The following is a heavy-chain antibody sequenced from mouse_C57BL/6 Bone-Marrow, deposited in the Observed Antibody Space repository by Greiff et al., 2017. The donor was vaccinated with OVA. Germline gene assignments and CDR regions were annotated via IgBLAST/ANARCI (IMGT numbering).Heavy chain of an antibody. Sequence: QVQLQQSGAELARPGASVKLSCKASGYTFTSYGISWVKQRTGQGLEWIGEIYPGSGNTYYNEKFKGKATLTADKSSSTAYMELRSLTSEDSAVYFCARLQDWDGWFAYWGQGTLVTVSA. CDR1: GYTFTSYG. CDR2: IYPGSGNT. D-gene: IGHD4-1*01. CDR3: ARLQDWDGWFAY. J-gene: IGHJ3*01. V-gene: IGHV1-81*01.